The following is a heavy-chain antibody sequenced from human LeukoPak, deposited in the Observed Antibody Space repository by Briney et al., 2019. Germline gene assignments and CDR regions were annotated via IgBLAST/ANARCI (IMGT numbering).Heavy chain of an antibody. J-gene: IGHJ4*02. CDR3: LAISSWYYFDY. CDR2: INHSGST. CDR1: GGSFSGYY. D-gene: IGHD6-13*01. Sequence: PSETLSLTCAVYGGSFSGYYWSWIRQPPGKGLEWIGEINHSGSTNYNPSLKSRVTISVDTSKNQFSLKLSPVTAADTAVYYCLAISSWYYFDYWGQGALVTVSS. V-gene: IGHV4-34*01.